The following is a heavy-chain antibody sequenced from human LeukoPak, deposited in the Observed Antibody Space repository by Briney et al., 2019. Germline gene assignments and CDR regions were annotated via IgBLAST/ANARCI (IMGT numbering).Heavy chain of an antibody. Sequence: SETLSLTCTVSGGSISSSSYYWGWIRQPPGKGLEWIGSIYYSGSTYYNPSLKSRVTISVDTSKNQFSLKLSSVTAADTAVYYCARGQALHIVVVTAMRGDFDYWGQGTLVTVSS. D-gene: IGHD2-21*02. CDR1: GGSISSSSYY. V-gene: IGHV4-39*07. CDR2: IYYSGST. J-gene: IGHJ4*02. CDR3: ARGQALHIVVVTAMRGDFDY.